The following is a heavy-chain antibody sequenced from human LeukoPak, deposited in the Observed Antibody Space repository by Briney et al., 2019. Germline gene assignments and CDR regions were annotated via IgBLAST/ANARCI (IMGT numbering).Heavy chain of an antibody. D-gene: IGHD3-3*01. CDR2: IYTSGST. CDR1: GDSISSYY. J-gene: IGHJ4*02. Sequence: PSETLSLTCTVSGDSISSYYWSWIRQPAGKGLEWVGRIYTSGSTNYNPSLKSRVTMSVDTSKNQFSLKLSSVTAADTAVYYCVRSDDFWSGYYGYWGQGTLVTVSS. V-gene: IGHV4-4*07. CDR3: VRSDDFWSGYYGY.